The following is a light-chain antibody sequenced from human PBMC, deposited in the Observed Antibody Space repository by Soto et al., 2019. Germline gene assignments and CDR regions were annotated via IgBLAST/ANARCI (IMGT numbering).Light chain of an antibody. V-gene: IGKV3-20*01. CDR3: QQYGSSPWT. CDR1: QSFSSN. CDR2: GAS. J-gene: IGKJ1*01. Sequence: EIVMTQSPATLSVSPGERATLSCRASQSFSSNLAWYQQKPGQAPRLLIYGASSRATGIPDRFSGSGSGTEFTHTISRLEPEDFAVYYCQQYGSSPWTFGQGTKVDIK.